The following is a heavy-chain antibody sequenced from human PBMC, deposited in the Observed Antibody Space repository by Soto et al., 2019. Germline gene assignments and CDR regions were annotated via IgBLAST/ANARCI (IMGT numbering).Heavy chain of an antibody. CDR2: INGGNGNT. J-gene: IGHJ4*02. CDR3: ARVLGGYSGSYIDY. Sequence: QVQLVQSGAEEKKPGASVKVSCKTSGYSFTSYAMHWVRQAPGQRLEWMGWINGGNGNTKYSQKFQGRVTITRDTSASTAYMELSSLRSEDTAVYYCARVLGGYSGSYIDYWGQGTLVTVSS. CDR1: GYSFTSYA. D-gene: IGHD1-26*01. V-gene: IGHV1-3*05.